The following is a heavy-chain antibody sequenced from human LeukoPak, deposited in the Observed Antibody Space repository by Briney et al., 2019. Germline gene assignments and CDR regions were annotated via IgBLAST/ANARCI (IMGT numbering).Heavy chain of an antibody. Sequence: SETLSLTCTVSGGSISSGGYYWSWIRQPPGKGLEWIGYIYHSGSTYYNPSLKSRVTISVDRSKNQFSLKLSSVTAADTAVYYCARVYGSGSYGAFDIWGQGTMVTVSS. J-gene: IGHJ3*02. CDR3: ARVYGSGSYGAFDI. CDR1: GGSISSGGYY. CDR2: IYHSGST. D-gene: IGHD3-10*01. V-gene: IGHV4-30-2*01.